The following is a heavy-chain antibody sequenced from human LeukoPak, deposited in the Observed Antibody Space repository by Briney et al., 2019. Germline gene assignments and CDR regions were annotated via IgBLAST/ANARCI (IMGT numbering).Heavy chain of an antibody. CDR2: ISSSSSYI. CDR1: GFTFSSYS. V-gene: IGHV3-21*01. CDR3: ARHGDILDAFDI. J-gene: IGHJ3*02. Sequence: GGSLRLSCAASGFTFSSYSMNWVRQAPGKGLEWVSSISSSSSYIYYADSVKGRFTISRDNAKNSLYLQMNSLRAEDTAVYYCARHGDILDAFDIWGQGTMVTVSS. D-gene: IGHD2-15*01.